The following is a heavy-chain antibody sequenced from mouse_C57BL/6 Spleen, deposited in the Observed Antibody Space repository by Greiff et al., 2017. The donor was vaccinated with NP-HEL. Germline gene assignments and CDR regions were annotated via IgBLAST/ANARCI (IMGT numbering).Heavy chain of an antibody. CDR2: ISYDGSN. V-gene: IGHV3-6*01. CDR1: GYSITSGYY. CDR3: ARVAYDYDDY. J-gene: IGHJ2*01. D-gene: IGHD2-4*01. Sequence: VQLKESGPGLVKPSQSLSLTCSVTGYSITSGYYWNWIRQFPGNKLEWMGYISYDGSNNYNPSLKNRISITRDTSKNQFFLKLNSVTTEDTATYYCARVAYDYDDYWGQGTTLTVSS.